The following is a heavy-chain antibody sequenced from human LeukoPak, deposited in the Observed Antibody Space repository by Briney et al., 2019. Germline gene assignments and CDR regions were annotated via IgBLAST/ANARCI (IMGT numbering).Heavy chain of an antibody. CDR2: IYTSGST. Sequence: SETLSLTCTVSGDSISGYYCTWIRQTAGKGLEWIGRIYTSGSTNYNPSLKSRVTMSVDTSKNQFSLRLSSVTAADTAVYYCARAQYYYDRLDFWGQGTLVTVSS. J-gene: IGHJ4*02. CDR3: ARAQYYYDRLDF. V-gene: IGHV4-4*07. D-gene: IGHD3-22*01. CDR1: GDSISGYY.